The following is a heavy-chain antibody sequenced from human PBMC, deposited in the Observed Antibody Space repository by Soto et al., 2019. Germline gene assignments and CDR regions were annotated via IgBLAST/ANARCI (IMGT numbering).Heavy chain of an antibody. CDR3: ARDVNAIFGVVTNYYYYYYMDV. J-gene: IGHJ6*03. Sequence: GGSLRLSCAASGFTFSSYWMSWVRQAPGKGLEWVANIKQDGSEKYYVDSVKGRFTISRDNAKNSLYLQMNSLRAEDTAVYYCARDVNAIFGVVTNYYYYYYMDVWGKGTTVTVSS. D-gene: IGHD3-3*01. V-gene: IGHV3-7*01. CDR2: IKQDGSEK. CDR1: GFTFSSYW.